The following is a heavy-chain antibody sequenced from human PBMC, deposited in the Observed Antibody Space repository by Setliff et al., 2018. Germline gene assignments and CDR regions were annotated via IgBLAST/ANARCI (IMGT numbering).Heavy chain of an antibody. CDR1: GGSISSSSYY. D-gene: IGHD5-12*01. CDR2: IYYSGST. J-gene: IGHJ4*02. Sequence: LSEPLSLTCTVSGGSISSSSYYWGWIRQPPGKGLEWIGSIYYSGSTYYNPSLKSRVTISVDTSKNQFSLKLSSVTAADTAVYYCARGYSGYDYLKPFDYWGQGTLVTVSS. V-gene: IGHV4-39*01. CDR3: ARGYSGYDYLKPFDY.